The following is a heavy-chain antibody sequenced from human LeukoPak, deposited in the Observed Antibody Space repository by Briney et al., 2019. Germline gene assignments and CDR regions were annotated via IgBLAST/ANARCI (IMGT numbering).Heavy chain of an antibody. CDR1: GFTFGDYA. Sequence: PGRSLRLSCTASGFTFGDYAMSWVRQAPGKGLEWVGFIRSKAYGGTTEYAASVKGRFTISRDDSKSIAYLQMNSLKTEDTAVYYCTRSIAPFGYWGQGTLVTVSS. V-gene: IGHV3-49*04. J-gene: IGHJ4*02. CDR3: TRSIAPFGY. D-gene: IGHD6-13*01. CDR2: IRSKAYGGTT.